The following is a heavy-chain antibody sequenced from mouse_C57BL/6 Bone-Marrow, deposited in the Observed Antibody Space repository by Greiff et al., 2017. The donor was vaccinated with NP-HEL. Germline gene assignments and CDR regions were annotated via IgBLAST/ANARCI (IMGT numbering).Heavy chain of an antibody. D-gene: IGHD4-1*02. V-gene: IGHV5-12*01. CDR3: ARYNWGLFDY. Sequence: EVHLVESGGGLVQPGGSLKLSCAASGFTFSDYYMYWVRQTPEKRLEWVAYISNGGGSTYYPDTVKGRFTISRDNAKNTLYLQMSRLRSEDTAMYYCARYNWGLFDYWGQGTTLTVSS. CDR2: ISNGGGST. J-gene: IGHJ2*01. CDR1: GFTFSDYY.